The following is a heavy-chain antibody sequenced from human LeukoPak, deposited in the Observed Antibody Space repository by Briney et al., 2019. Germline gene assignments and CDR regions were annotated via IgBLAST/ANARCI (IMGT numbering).Heavy chain of an antibody. J-gene: IGHJ4*02. D-gene: IGHD4-23*01. Sequence: SVKVSCKASGGTFSSYDISWVRQAPGQGLEWMGGITPMFGTAKYAQKFQGRVTITAVESMSTAFMELSSLRSEDTAVYYCARGWLAETTVVTPYNYWGQGTLVTVSS. CDR2: ITPMFGTA. V-gene: IGHV1-69*13. CDR3: ARGWLAETTVVTPYNY. CDR1: GGTFSSYD.